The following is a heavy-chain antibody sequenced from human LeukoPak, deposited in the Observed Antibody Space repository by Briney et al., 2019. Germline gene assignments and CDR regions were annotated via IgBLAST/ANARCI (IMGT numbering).Heavy chain of an antibody. Sequence: ASVKVSCKASGGTFSSYAISWVRQAPGQGLEWMGRINPNSGGTNYAQKFQGRVTMTRDTSISTAYMELSRLRSDDTAVYYCARGLKGIAVAGTLGDNWFDPWGQGTLVTVSS. CDR1: GGTFSSYA. J-gene: IGHJ5*02. CDR3: ARGLKGIAVAGTLGDNWFDP. V-gene: IGHV1-2*06. D-gene: IGHD6-19*01. CDR2: INPNSGGT.